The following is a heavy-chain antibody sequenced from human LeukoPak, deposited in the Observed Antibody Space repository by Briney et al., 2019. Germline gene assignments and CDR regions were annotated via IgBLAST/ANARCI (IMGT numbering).Heavy chain of an antibody. Sequence: SETLSLTCTVSGGSVSSGDYYWSWIRQPPGKGLEWIGYVYNSGSTYYNPSLKSRLTISEDTSKNQFSLKLSSVTAADTAVYFCARHVTTVTFFDFWGQGTLVTVSS. CDR1: GGSVSSGDYY. CDR2: VYNSGST. D-gene: IGHD4-11*01. CDR3: ARHVTTVTFFDF. V-gene: IGHV4-30-4*01. J-gene: IGHJ4*02.